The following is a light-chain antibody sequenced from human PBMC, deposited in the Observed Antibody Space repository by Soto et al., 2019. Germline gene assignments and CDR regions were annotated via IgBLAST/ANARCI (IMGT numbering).Light chain of an antibody. CDR1: HSVSSSF. CDR2: GAS. CDR3: QQYGSSGT. V-gene: IGKV3-20*01. J-gene: IGKJ1*01. Sequence: EMVVTQSPGTLSLSPGERATLSCRASHSVSSSFLAWYQQKPGQAPRLLTHGASTRATGIPDRLSGSGSGTDFTLTISRLEPEDFAVYYCQQYGSSGTFGQGTKVDIK.